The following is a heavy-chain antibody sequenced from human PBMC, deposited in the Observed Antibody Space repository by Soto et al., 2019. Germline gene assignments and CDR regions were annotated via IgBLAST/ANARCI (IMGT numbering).Heavy chain of an antibody. J-gene: IGHJ1*01. V-gene: IGHV4-39*02. D-gene: IGHD3-10*01. CDR1: GGSISGTNEY. CDR2: IHYDGRT. Sequence: QLQLQESGPGLVEPSETLSLTCTVSGGSISGTNEYWGWIRQPPGKGLEWIASIHYDGRTYYTPSLKSRLTISADTSKNHFSLKLSSVTSADTAVYYCARTYFGSGGYSYWGQGTLVIVSS. CDR3: ARTYFGSGGYSY.